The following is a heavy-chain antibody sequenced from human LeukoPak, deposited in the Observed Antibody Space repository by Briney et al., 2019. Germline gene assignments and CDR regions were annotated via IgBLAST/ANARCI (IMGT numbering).Heavy chain of an antibody. D-gene: IGHD1-14*01. J-gene: IGHJ6*02. CDR2: IYTSGST. V-gene: IGHV4-4*07. Sequence: PSETLSLTCTVSGGSFSNYYWSWIRQPAGKGLEWIGRIYTSGSTNYNPSVKSRVTMSVETSNNQFSLELTSVTAADTAVYYCARQPPQYNGMDVWGQGTTVTVSS. CDR1: GGSFSNYY. CDR3: ARQPPQYNGMDV.